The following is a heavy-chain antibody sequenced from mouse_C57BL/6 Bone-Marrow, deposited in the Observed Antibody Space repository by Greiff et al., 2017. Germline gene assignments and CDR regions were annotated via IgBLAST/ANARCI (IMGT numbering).Heavy chain of an antibody. CDR1: GFSLTSYG. V-gene: IGHV2-5*01. D-gene: IGHD4-1*01. CDR2: IWRGGST. J-gene: IGHJ3*01. Sequence: VQLQQSGPGLVQPSQSLSITCTVSGFSLTSYGVHWVRQSPGKGLEWLGVIWRGGSTDYNAAFMSRLSITKDNSKSQVFFKMNSLQADDTAIYYCAKNWDWGGPWFAYWGQGTLVTVSA. CDR3: AKNWDWGGPWFAY.